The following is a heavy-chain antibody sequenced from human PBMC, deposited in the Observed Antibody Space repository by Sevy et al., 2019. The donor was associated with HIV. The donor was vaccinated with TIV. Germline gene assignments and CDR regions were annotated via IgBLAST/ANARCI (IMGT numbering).Heavy chain of an antibody. CDR2: IYYTGST. D-gene: IGHD3-3*01. J-gene: IGHJ6*02. CDR1: GGSISSSSYY. CDR3: ARPEGLQLNYAMDV. V-gene: IGHV4-39*01. Sequence: SETLSLTCTVSGGSISSSSYYWNWIRHPPGKGLEWIGSIYYTGSTYYKPYLKSRVTISKDTSKNQFSLKLTSVTAADTAVYYCARPEGLQLNYAMDVWGQGTTVTVSS.